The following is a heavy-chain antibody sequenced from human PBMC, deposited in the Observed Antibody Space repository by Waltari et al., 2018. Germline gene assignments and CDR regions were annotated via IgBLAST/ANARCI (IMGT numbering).Heavy chain of an antibody. V-gene: IGHV3-30-3*01. Sequence: QVQLVESGGGVVQPGRSLRLSCAASGFTFSSYAMHWVRQAPGKGLEWVAVIAYDGSNKYCADSVKCRFTISRDNSKNTLYLQMNSLRAEDTAVYYCARGLDSSGYYYGYYFDYWGQGTLVTVSS. CDR3: ARGLDSSGYYYGYYFDY. CDR1: GFTFSSYA. J-gene: IGHJ4*02. D-gene: IGHD3-22*01. CDR2: IAYDGSNK.